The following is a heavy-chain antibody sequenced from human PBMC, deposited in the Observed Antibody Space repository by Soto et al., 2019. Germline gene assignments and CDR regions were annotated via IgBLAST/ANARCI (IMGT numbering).Heavy chain of an antibody. CDR3: ARDYGTYYYDSSGYRPMEVSWFDP. V-gene: IGHV1-18*01. CDR1: GYTFTSYG. J-gene: IGHJ5*02. Sequence: QVQLVQSGAEVKKPGASVKVSCKASGYTFTSYGISWVRQAPGQGLEWMGWISAYNGNTNYAQKLQGRGTMITDTSTRTAYMELRSLRSDDTAVYYCARDYGTYYYDSSGYRPMEVSWFDPWGQGTLVTVFS. D-gene: IGHD3-22*01. CDR2: ISAYNGNT.